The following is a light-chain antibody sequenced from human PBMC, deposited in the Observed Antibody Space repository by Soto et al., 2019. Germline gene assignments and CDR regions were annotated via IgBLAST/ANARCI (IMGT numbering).Light chain of an antibody. Sequence: DIQMTQSPSSVSASLGDRVTITCRASQDVRSWLVWYQQKPGKAPKLLIYAASSSQSGVPSRFSGSISGIDYTLTISSLQPEDFETDYCRQANSFHLNFGGGTKVDI. J-gene: IGKJ4*01. CDR1: QDVRSW. CDR2: AAS. V-gene: IGKV1D-12*01. CDR3: RQANSFHLN.